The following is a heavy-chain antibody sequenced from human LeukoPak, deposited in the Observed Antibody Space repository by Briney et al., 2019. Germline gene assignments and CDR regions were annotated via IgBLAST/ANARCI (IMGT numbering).Heavy chain of an antibody. V-gene: IGHV4-34*01. CDR1: GGSFSGYY. CDR3: ARGGLISIFGVVENWFDP. J-gene: IGHJ5*02. D-gene: IGHD3-3*01. CDR2: INHSGST. Sequence: SETLSLTCAVYGGSFSGYYWSWIRQPPGKGLEWIGEINHSGSTNYNPSLKSRVTISVDTSKNQFSLKLSSVTAADTAVYYCARGGLISIFGVVENWFDPWGQGTLVTVSS.